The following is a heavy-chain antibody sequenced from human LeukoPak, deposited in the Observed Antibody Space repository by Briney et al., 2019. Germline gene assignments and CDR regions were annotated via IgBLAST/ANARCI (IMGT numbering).Heavy chain of an antibody. CDR3: ARVWTDSGSYYDDRGAFDY. D-gene: IGHD1-26*01. CDR2: IYHSGST. V-gene: IGHV4-38-2*02. CDR1: GYSISSGYY. J-gene: IGHJ4*02. Sequence: SETLSLTCIVSGYSISSGYYWGWIRQPPGKGLEWIGSIYHSGSTYYNPSLKSRVTISVDTSKNQISLKLSSVTAADTALYYCARVWTDSGSYYDDRGAFDYWGQGTLVTVSS.